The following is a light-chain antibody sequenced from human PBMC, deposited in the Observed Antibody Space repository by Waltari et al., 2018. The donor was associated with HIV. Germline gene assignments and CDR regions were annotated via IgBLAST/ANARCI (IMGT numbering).Light chain of an antibody. J-gene: IGLJ2*01. CDR1: SGSVSTSYF. CDR2: NTD. V-gene: IGLV8-61*01. CDR3: ELYVRSGRV. Sequence: QTVVTQEPSLSVSPGKTITLTCGLDSGSVSTSYFPSWYQVTPGQPPRSLLYNTDVRSSGVPDRFSGAIVGNKAALTITGAQADDESLYYCELYVRSGRVFGGGTKLTVL.